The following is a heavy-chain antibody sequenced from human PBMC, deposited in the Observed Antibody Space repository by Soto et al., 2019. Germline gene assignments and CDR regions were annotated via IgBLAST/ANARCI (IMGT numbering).Heavy chain of an antibody. V-gene: IGHV3-23*01. CDR3: AKNQGVELVPLATVDWFDP. D-gene: IGHD1-26*01. Sequence: GGSLRLSCAASGFIFENFGMSWVRQAPGKGLEWISSISGSGFKEYYADSVKGRFTISRDNSKSTVYLELNNLSAEDTAVYHCAKNQGVELVPLATVDWFDPWGQGSVVTVSS. CDR1: GFIFENFG. J-gene: IGHJ5*02. CDR2: ISGSGFKE.